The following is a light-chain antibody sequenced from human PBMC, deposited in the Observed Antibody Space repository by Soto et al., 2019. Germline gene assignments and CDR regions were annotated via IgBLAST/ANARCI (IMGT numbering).Light chain of an antibody. CDR2: GAS. CDR1: QSIRDNY. V-gene: IGKV3-20*01. CDR3: QQYGDSPIT. Sequence: EIVLTQSPGTVSLSPGERATLYCRASQSIRDNYLAWYQQRPGQSPRLLISGASNRATGIPDRFSGSGSATDFTLTISRLEPEDFALYYCQQYGDSPITFGQGTRLEIK. J-gene: IGKJ5*01.